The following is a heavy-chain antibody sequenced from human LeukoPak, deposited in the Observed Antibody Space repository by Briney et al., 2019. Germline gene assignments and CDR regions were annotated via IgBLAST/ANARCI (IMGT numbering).Heavy chain of an antibody. Sequence: SETLSLPCAVYGGSFSGYYWSWIRQPPGKGLEWIGEINHSGSTNYNPSLKSRVTISVDTSKNQFSLKLSSVTAADTAVYYCARRVVRGVIVRAGWFDPWGQGTLVTVSS. D-gene: IGHD3-10*01. J-gene: IGHJ5*02. CDR3: ARRVVRGVIVRAGWFDP. V-gene: IGHV4-34*01. CDR1: GGSFSGYY. CDR2: INHSGST.